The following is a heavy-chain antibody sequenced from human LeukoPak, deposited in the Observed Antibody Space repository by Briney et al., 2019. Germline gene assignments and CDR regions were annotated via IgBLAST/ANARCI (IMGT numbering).Heavy chain of an antibody. CDR1: GGSITSHY. D-gene: IGHD4-11*01. CDR2: IYYSGTF. J-gene: IGHJ5*02. CDR3: ARGEDYKSSRFDP. Sequence: SETLSLTCTVSGGSITSHYWNWIRQTPGKGLEWIGYIYYSGTFKYNPSLKSRVTISLDTSKNQFSLNLASVTAADTAVYYCARGEDYKSSRFDPWGQGTLVTVSS. V-gene: IGHV4-59*11.